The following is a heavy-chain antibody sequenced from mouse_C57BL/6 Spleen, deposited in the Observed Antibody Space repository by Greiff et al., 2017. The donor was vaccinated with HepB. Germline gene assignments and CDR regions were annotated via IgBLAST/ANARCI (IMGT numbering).Heavy chain of an antibody. J-gene: IGHJ4*01. Sequence: VQLQQSGAELVRPGASVKLSCKASGYTFTDYYINWVKQRPGQGLEWIARIYPGSGNTYYNEKFKGKATLTAEKSSSTAYMQLSSLTSEDSAVYFCARKVASYYYAMDYWGQGTSVTVSS. CDR1: GYTFTDYY. V-gene: IGHV1-76*01. CDR3: ARKVASYYYAMDY. CDR2: IYPGSGNT. D-gene: IGHD1-1*02.